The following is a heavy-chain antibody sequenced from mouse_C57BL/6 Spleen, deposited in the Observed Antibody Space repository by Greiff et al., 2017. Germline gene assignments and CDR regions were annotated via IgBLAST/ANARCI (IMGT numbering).Heavy chain of an antibody. V-gene: IGHV1-82*01. CDR2: IYPGDGDT. J-gene: IGHJ2*01. CDR1: GYAFSSSW. Sequence: QVQLQQSGPELVKPGASVKISCKASGYAFSSSWMNWVKQRPGKGLEWIGRIYPGDGDTNYNGKFKGKATLTADQSSSPAYMQLSSLTSEDSAVYFWGNLYGYDGYFDYWGQGTTLTVSS. CDR3: GNLYGYDGYFDY. D-gene: IGHD2-2*01.